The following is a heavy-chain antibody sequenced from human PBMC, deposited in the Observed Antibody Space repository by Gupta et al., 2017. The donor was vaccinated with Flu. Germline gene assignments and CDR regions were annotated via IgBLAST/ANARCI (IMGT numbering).Heavy chain of an antibody. D-gene: IGHD3-16*01. V-gene: IGHV3-7*01. J-gene: IGHJ3*01. Sequence: FRFRNYWRSWGRQAPGKGLESVAIIKEDGTSKSEVDSVKGRFNISRDNAKNALYLQMKRLRAEDTAVYYWARDQGWGAYDLWGQGAVVTVSS. CDR3: ARDQGWGAYDL. CDR1: FRFRNYW. CDR2: IKEDGTSK.